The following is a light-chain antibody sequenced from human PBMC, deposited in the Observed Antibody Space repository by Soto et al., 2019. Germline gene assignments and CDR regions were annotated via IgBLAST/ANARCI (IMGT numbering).Light chain of an antibody. V-gene: IGKV3-11*01. Sequence: ETVMTQSPGTLSVSPGERATLSCRASQSVTTYLAWYQQKPGQAPRLLIYDASSRATGIPARFSGSGSGTDFTLTISSLEPEDFAFYYCLQRSNWPPLLSFGGGTKVDIK. J-gene: IGKJ4*01. CDR3: LQRSNWPPLLS. CDR1: QSVTTY. CDR2: DAS.